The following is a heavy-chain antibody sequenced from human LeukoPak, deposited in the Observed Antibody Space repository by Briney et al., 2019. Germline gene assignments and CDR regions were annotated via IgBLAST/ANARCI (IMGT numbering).Heavy chain of an antibody. D-gene: IGHD3-9*01. CDR2: INHSGST. CDR1: DGSFSGYS. V-gene: IGHV4-34*01. Sequence: KPSETLSLTCAVYDGSFSGYSWTWIRQPPGKGLEWIGEINHSGSTNYNPSLKSRVTISVDTSKNQFSLKLSSLTAADTSVYYCARRSLGGDILPGYLPAYFDYWGLGTLVTVSS. CDR3: ARRSLGGDILPGYLPAYFDY. J-gene: IGHJ4*02.